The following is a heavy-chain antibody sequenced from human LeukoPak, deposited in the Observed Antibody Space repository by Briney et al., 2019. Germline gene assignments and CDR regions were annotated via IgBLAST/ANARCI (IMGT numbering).Heavy chain of an antibody. D-gene: IGHD6-19*01. V-gene: IGHV1-8*01. CDR3: ARELAVAGTQGDY. Sequence: ASVKVSCKASGYTFTSYDINWVRQATGQGLEWMGWMNPNSGNTGYAQKFQGRVTMTRNTSISTAYMELSSLRSVDTAVYYCARELAVAGTQGDYWGQGTPVTVSS. CDR1: GYTFTSYD. CDR2: MNPNSGNT. J-gene: IGHJ4*02.